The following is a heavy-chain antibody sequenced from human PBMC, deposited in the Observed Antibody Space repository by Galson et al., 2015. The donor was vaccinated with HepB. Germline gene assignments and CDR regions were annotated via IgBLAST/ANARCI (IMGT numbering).Heavy chain of an antibody. V-gene: IGHV3-33*08. CDR1: GFTFSSYA. J-gene: IGHJ4*02. Sequence: SLRLSCAASGFTFSSYAMNWVRQAPGKGLEWVAVIWYDGSNKYYADSVKGRFTISKDNSKNTLYLQMNSLRAEDTAVYYCARVHRGAQWLVLFDYWGQGTLVTVSS. CDR2: IWYDGSNK. CDR3: ARVHRGAQWLVLFDY. D-gene: IGHD6-19*01.